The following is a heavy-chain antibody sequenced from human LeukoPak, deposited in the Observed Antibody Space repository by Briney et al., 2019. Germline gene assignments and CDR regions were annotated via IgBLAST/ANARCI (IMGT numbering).Heavy chain of an antibody. J-gene: IGHJ5*02. Sequence: PGGSLRLSCAASGFTFDDYTMHWVRQAPGKGLEWVSLISWDGGSTYYADSVKGRFTISRDNSKNSLYLQMNSLRTEDTTLYYCAKDGGGNWFGEFSNWFDPWGQGTLVTVSS. CDR3: AKDGGGNWFGEFSNWFDP. D-gene: IGHD3-10*01. CDR1: GFTFDDYT. V-gene: IGHV3-43*01. CDR2: ISWDGGST.